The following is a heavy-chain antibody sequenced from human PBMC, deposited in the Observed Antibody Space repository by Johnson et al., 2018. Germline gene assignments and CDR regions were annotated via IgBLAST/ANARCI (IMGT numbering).Heavy chain of an antibody. CDR2: ISYDGSTK. D-gene: IGHD3-22*01. J-gene: IGHJ6*02. Sequence: QVQLVESGGGVVQPGRSLRLSCAASGFTFSSYGMHWVRQAPGKGLEWVAVISYDGSTKYYADSVKGRFTISRNHSKNTTYLQMNSLRAEDTAVYYCAKVYYDSSGYYYFDYYYGMDVWGQGTTVTVSS. CDR1: GFTFSSYG. CDR3: AKVYYDSSGYYYFDYYYGMDV. V-gene: IGHV3-30*18.